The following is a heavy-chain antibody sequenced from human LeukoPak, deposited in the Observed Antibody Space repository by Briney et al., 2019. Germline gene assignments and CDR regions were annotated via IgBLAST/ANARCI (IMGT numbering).Heavy chain of an antibody. CDR1: GFTLSSYA. V-gene: IGHV3-23*01. D-gene: IGHD2-15*01. CDR2: ISVSGNT. Sequence: GGSLRLSCAASGFTLSSYAMSWVRQAPGKGLEWVSAISVSGNTYHADSVKGRFTISRDSSKNTLYLQMNRLRAEDAAVYYCAKEACYRQTSCYFDYWGQGTLVTVSS. CDR3: AKEACYRQTSCYFDY. J-gene: IGHJ4*02.